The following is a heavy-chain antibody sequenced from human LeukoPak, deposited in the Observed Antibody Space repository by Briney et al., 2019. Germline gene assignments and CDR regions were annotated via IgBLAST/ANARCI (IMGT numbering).Heavy chain of an antibody. V-gene: IGHV3-66*01. CDR3: ARVQDDYVWGSYRQHFLYYFDY. J-gene: IGHJ4*02. CDR1: GFTVSSNY. D-gene: IGHD3-16*02. CDR2: IYSGGST. Sequence: GGSLRLSCAGSGFTVSSNYMSWVRQAPGKGLEWVSVIYSGGSTYYADSVKGRFTISRDNSKNTLYLQMNSLRAEDTAVYYCARVQDDYVWGSYRQHFLYYFDYWGQGTLVTVSS.